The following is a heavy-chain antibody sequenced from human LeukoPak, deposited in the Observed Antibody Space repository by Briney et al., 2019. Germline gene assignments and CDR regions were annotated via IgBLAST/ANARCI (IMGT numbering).Heavy chain of an antibody. CDR3: ARSVHYYGSGSYYYFDY. V-gene: IGHV4-59*01. D-gene: IGHD3-10*01. CDR2: IYYSGST. CDR1: GGSISSYY. Sequence: SETLSLTCTVSGGSISSYYWSWIRQPPGKGLEWIGYIYYSGSTNYNPSLKSRVTISVDTSKNHFSLKLSSVTAADTAVYYCARSVHYYGSGSYYYFDYWGQGTLVTVSS. J-gene: IGHJ4*02.